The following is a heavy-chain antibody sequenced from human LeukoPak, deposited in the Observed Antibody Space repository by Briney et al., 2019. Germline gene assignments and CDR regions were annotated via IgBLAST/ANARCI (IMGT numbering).Heavy chain of an antibody. D-gene: IGHD3-10*01. J-gene: IGHJ6*02. V-gene: IGHV3-48*02. Sequence: GGSLRLSCAASGFTFSTYSMNWVRQAPGKGLEWVSYISSSSSAIYYADPVKGRFTISRDNAKNSLYLQMTSLRDEDTAVYYCARQSSGNYYRYGMDVWGQGTTVTVSS. CDR3: ARQSSGNYYRYGMDV. CDR1: GFTFSTYS. CDR2: ISSSSSAI.